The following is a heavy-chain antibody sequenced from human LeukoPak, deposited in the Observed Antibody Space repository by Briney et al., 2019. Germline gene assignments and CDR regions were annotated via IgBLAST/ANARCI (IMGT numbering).Heavy chain of an antibody. CDR2: ISSNGGST. Sequence: GGSLRLSCAASGFTFSSYAMHWVRQAPGKGLEYVSAISSNGGSTYYANSVKGRFTISRDNSKNTLYLQMGSLRAEDMAVYYCAKVPRGAAAGVDYWGQGTLVTVSS. CDR3: AKVPRGAAAGVDY. J-gene: IGHJ4*02. CDR1: GFTFSSYA. D-gene: IGHD6-13*01. V-gene: IGHV3-64*01.